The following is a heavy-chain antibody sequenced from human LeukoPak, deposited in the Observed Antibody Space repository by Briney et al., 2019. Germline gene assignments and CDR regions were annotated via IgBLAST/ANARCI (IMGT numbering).Heavy chain of an antibody. CDR1: GGSVSSGSYY. D-gene: IGHD6-19*01. Sequence: SETLSPTCTVSGGSVSSGSYYWSWIRQPPGKGLEWIGYIYYSGSTNYNPSLKSRVTISVDTSKNQFSLKLSSVTAADTAVYYCARVEQWLSIDYWGQGTLVTVSS. J-gene: IGHJ4*02. CDR2: IYYSGST. CDR3: ARVEQWLSIDY. V-gene: IGHV4-61*01.